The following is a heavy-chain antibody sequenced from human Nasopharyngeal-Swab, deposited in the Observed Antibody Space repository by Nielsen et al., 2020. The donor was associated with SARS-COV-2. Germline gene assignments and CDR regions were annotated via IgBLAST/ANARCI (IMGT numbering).Heavy chain of an antibody. Sequence: SDPLSLTCAVYGGSFSGYHWSWIRQPPGKGLEWIGEINHSGSTNYNPSLKSRVTISVDTSKNQFSLKLSSVTAADTAVYYCARENSSSYYYYMDVWGKGTTVTVSS. D-gene: IGHD5-18*01. J-gene: IGHJ6*03. CDR1: GGSFSGYH. V-gene: IGHV4-34*01. CDR3: ARENSSSYYYYMDV. CDR2: INHSGST.